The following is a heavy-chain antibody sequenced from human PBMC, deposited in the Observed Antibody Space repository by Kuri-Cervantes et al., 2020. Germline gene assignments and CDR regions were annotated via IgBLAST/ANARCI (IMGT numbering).Heavy chain of an antibody. CDR2: ISESQTII. V-gene: IGHV3-48*01. J-gene: IGHJ4*02. Sequence: GESLKISCAASGFTFSAYSMHWVRQAPGRGLEWVSYISESQTIIKYADSVKGRFTIFRDNAKNSLYMQMNSLRAEDTAVYYCARDSYCNTNACYFDDWGQGTLVTVSS. CDR1: GFTFSAYS. CDR3: ARDSYCNTNACYFDD. D-gene: IGHD2/OR15-2a*01.